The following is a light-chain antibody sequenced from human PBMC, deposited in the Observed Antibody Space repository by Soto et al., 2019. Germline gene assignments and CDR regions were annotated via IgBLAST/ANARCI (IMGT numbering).Light chain of an antibody. CDR1: QGIRNY. CDR3: QQYNSAPIT. Sequence: DIQMTQSPSSLSASVGDRVTITCRASQGIRNYLAWYQQKPAKVPKLLIYAASAFQSGVPSRFSGSGSGTDYNINISSLQHEKVATYYRQQYNSAPITLGGGTNVQIK. J-gene: IGKJ4*01. CDR2: AAS. V-gene: IGKV1-27*01.